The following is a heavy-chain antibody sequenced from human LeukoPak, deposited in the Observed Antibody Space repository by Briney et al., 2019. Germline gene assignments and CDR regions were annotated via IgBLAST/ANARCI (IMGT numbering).Heavy chain of an antibody. CDR1: GGIFSNHA. CDR3: AKGATVGKEALDI. CDR2: IIPMIGTA. Sequence: SVKVSCKASGGIFSNHAVTRVRQAPGQGLEWMGRIIPMIGTAKYAQKFQDRVTFTADTSTNTAYMELSSLTSEDTALYFCAKGATVGKEALDIWGQGSLVTVSS. D-gene: IGHD4-11*01. V-gene: IGHV1-69*04. J-gene: IGHJ3*02.